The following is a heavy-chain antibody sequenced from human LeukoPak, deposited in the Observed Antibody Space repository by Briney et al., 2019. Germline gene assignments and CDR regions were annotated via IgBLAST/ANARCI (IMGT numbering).Heavy chain of an antibody. CDR3: ARDLSGWYAVVDY. Sequence: GGSLRLSCAASGFTFSNYAMSWVRRAPGKGLEWVAVIWYDGSNKYYADSVKGRFTISRDNSKNTLYLQMNSLRAEDTAVYYCARDLSGWYAVVDYWGQGTLVTVSS. CDR2: IWYDGSNK. CDR1: GFTFSNYA. D-gene: IGHD6-19*01. V-gene: IGHV3-33*08. J-gene: IGHJ4*02.